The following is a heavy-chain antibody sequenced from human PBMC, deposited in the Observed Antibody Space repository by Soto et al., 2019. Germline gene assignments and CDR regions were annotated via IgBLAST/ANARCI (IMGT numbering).Heavy chain of an antibody. CDR3: ARGGYYDYVWGKLSHYGLDV. J-gene: IGHJ6*02. CDR2: ISPYNDQT. CDR1: GYTFIRYG. Sequence: QVQLVQSASEVMKPGASVKVSCKASGYTFIRYGITWVRQAPGQRLEWMGWISPYNDQTIYAQKLQGRVTMTADTSTRTVYMQLSSLKSDDTAVYYCARGGYYDYVWGKLSHYGLDVWGQGTSVTVSS. D-gene: IGHD3-16*01. V-gene: IGHV1-18*01.